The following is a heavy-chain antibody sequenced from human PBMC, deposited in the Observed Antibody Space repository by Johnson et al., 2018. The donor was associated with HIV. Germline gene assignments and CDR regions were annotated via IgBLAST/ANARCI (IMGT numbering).Heavy chain of an antibody. J-gene: IGHJ3*02. V-gene: IGHV3-20*04. CDR3: ARDPEIVVVIEHDAFDI. Sequence: VQLVESGGGVVRPGESLRLSCAASGFTFDAYGMTWVRQAPGKGLEWVSGLNWDGGVTGYADSLKCRFTISRDNARNSLYLQMNSLRAEDTAVYYCARDPEIVVVIEHDAFDIWGQGTMVTVSS. CDR2: LNWDGGVT. D-gene: IGHD3-22*01. CDR1: GFTFDAYG.